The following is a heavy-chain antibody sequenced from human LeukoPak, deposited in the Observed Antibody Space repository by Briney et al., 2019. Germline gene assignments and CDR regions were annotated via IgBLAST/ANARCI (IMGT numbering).Heavy chain of an antibody. CDR1: GGSISSSSYY. V-gene: IGHV4-39*01. CDR3: ARRRSTAYYYYYMDV. J-gene: IGHJ6*03. CDR2: IYYSGRT. D-gene: IGHD4-11*01. Sequence: PSETLSLTCTVSGGSISSSSYYWDWIRQPPGKGLEWIGSIYYSGRTYYNPSLKSRITISVETSTNQFSLKLSSVTAADTAVYYCARRRSTAYYYYYMDVWGKGTTVTVSS.